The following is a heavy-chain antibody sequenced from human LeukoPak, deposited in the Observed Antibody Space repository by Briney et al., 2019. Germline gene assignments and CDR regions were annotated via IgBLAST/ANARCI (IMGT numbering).Heavy chain of an antibody. Sequence: SETLSLTCAVYGGSFSGYYWSWIRQPPGKGLEWIGEINHGGSTNYNPSLKSRVTISVDTSKNQFSLKLSSVTAADTAVYYCARVGRITMVRGVNYFDYWGQGTLVTVSS. D-gene: IGHD3-10*01. CDR1: GGSFSGYY. CDR2: INHGGST. J-gene: IGHJ4*02. V-gene: IGHV4-34*01. CDR3: ARVGRITMVRGVNYFDY.